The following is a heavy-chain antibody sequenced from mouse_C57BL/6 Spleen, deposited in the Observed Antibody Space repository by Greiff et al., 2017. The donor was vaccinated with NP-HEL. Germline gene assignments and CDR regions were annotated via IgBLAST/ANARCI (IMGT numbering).Heavy chain of an antibody. CDR3: ARLNWDLAWFAY. V-gene: IGHV1-64*01. CDR2: IHPNSGST. Sequence: QVQLQQPGAELVKPGASVKLSCKASGYTFTSYWMHWVKQRPGQGLEWIGMIHPNSGSTNYNEKFKSKATLTVDKSSSTAYMQLSSLTSEYSAVYYCARLNWDLAWFAYGGQATLVTVSA. D-gene: IGHD4-1*01. J-gene: IGHJ3*01. CDR1: GYTFTSYW.